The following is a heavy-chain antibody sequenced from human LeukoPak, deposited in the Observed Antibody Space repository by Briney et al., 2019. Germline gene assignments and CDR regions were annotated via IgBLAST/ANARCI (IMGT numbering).Heavy chain of an antibody. CDR2: ISGSGGST. J-gene: IGHJ4*02. Sequence: PGGSLRLSCAASGFTFSSYAMSWVRQAPGKGLEWVSAISGSGGSTYYADSVKGRFAISRDNAKNSLYLQMNSLRAEDTAVYYCAKDRDDLIYFDYWGQGTLVTVSS. D-gene: IGHD3-3*01. V-gene: IGHV3-23*01. CDR1: GFTFSSYA. CDR3: AKDRDDLIYFDY.